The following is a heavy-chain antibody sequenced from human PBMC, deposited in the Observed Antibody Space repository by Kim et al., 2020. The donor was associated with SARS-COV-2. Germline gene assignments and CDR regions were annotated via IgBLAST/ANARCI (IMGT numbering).Heavy chain of an antibody. CDR2: IDASASNT. CDR3: VKDLGDSIYYSHF. D-gene: IGHD4-17*01. CDR1: GFTFNKFL. Sequence: GGSLRLSCEGYGFTFNKFLISWVRQAPGKGPEWVSAIDASASNTYYANSVKGRFTISRDNFRNTLYLHMNSLRPDDTAVYYCVKDLGDSIYYSHFWGQGVLVTVSS. J-gene: IGHJ4*02. V-gene: IGHV3-23*01.